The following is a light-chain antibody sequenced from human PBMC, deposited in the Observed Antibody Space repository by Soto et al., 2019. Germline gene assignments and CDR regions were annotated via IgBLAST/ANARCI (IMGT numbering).Light chain of an antibody. CDR3: QQYSNWPPIT. V-gene: IGKV3-15*01. Sequence: EIVMTQSPATLSVSPGERATLSCRASQTVSSNYLAWCQQRPGQAPRLLIYGASTRATGIPARFSGSGSGTEFTLTISSLQSEDFAVYYCQQYSNWPPITFGQGTRLEIK. CDR2: GAS. CDR1: QTVSSN. J-gene: IGKJ5*01.